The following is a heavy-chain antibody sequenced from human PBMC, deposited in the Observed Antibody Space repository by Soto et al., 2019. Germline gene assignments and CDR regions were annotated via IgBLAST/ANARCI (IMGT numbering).Heavy chain of an antibody. CDR2: ISGSGGST. Sequence: GGSLRLSCAASGFTFSSYAMSWVRQAPGKGLEWVSAISGSGGSTYYADSVKGRFTISRDNSKNTLYLQMNSLRAEDTAVYYCAKDADLPGIAVAGTFGTFGNWGQGTLVTVSS. CDR3: AKDADLPGIAVAGTFGTFGN. D-gene: IGHD6-19*01. CDR1: GFTFSSYA. V-gene: IGHV3-23*01. J-gene: IGHJ4*02.